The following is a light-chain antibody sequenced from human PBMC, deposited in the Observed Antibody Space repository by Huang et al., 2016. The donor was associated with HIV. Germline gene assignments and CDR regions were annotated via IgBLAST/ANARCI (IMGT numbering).Light chain of an antibody. CDR1: HSVNNY. Sequence: EIVLTQSPATLSLFPGDGVSLSCRASHSVNNYLAWYQQTPGQAPRLLIYDASIRAPGIPARFSGSGSGTDFTLTISSLETEDFAVYYCRQRSDRVTFGGGTKVEI. J-gene: IGKJ4*01. CDR2: DAS. CDR3: RQRSDRVT. V-gene: IGKV3-11*01.